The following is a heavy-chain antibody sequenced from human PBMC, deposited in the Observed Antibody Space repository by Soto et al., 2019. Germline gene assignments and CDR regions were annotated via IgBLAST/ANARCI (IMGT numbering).Heavy chain of an antibody. Sequence: VQLVQSGAEVKKPGSSMKVSCKASGGAFSGYTFNWVRQAPGQGLEWMGRLIPAVGQANNAQKFQGRLTITADESASTVYLDLTSLTSEDTAVYFCAGGAVHTPTWMGAWGQGTLVTVSS. D-gene: IGHD2-15*01. CDR2: LIPAVGQA. CDR1: GGAFSGYT. CDR3: AGGAVHTPTWMGA. J-gene: IGHJ5*02. V-gene: IGHV1-69*08.